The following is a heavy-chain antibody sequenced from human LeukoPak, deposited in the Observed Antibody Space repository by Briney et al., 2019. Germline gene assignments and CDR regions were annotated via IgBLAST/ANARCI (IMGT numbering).Heavy chain of an antibody. CDR2: IYYSGST. Sequence: PSETLSLTCTVSGGSISSGDYYWSWIRQPPGKGLEWIGYIYYSGSTYYNPSLKSRVTISVDTSKNQFSLKLSSVTAADTAVYYCASYYCNTDCYLFDSWGQGTLVTVSP. D-gene: IGHD2-21*01. J-gene: IGHJ4*02. CDR3: ASYYCNTDCYLFDS. CDR1: GGSISSGDYY. V-gene: IGHV4-30-4*08.